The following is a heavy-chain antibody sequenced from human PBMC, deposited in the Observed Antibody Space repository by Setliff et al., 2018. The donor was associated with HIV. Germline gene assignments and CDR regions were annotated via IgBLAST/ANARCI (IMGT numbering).Heavy chain of an antibody. CDR3: ARDHYYYDSSGYYDY. CDR2: IGSIGTTI. D-gene: IGHD3-22*01. V-gene: IGHV3-48*03. J-gene: IGHJ4*02. CDR1: GFSFSSYE. Sequence: GGSLRLSCAASGFSFSSYEMNWVRQAPGKGLEWVSYIGSIGTTIYYADSVKGRFTISRDNAKNSLYLQMDSLRAEDTAVYYCARDHYYYDSSGYYDYWGQGTLVTVS.